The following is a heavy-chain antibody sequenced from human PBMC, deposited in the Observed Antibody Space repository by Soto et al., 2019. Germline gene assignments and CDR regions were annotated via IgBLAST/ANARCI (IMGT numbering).Heavy chain of an antibody. V-gene: IGHV3-64*01. D-gene: IGHD5-12*01. CDR1: GFTFSSYA. CDR2: ISSNGGST. J-gene: IGHJ4*02. Sequence: EVQLVESGGGLVQPGGSLRLSCAASGFTFSSYAMHWVRQAPGKGLEYVSAISSNGGSTDYANSVKGRFTISRDNSTKTLYLQMGSLRAEDMAVYYCARGGRGYEFDYWGQGTLVTVSS. CDR3: ARGGRGYEFDY.